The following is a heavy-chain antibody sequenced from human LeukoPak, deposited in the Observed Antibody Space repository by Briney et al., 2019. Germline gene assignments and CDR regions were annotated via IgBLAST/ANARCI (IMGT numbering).Heavy chain of an antibody. CDR1: GYSFTSYW. J-gene: IGHJ6*02. CDR2: IYPGDSDT. CDR3: AGTRSSTSYPYYYYYGMDV. Sequence: GESLKISCKGSGYSFTSYWIGWVRQMPGKGLEWMGIIYPGDSDTRYSPSFQGQVTISADKSISTAYLQWSSLKASDTAMYYCAGTRSSTSYPYYYYYGMDVWGQGTTVTVSS. D-gene: IGHD2-2*01. V-gene: IGHV5-51*01.